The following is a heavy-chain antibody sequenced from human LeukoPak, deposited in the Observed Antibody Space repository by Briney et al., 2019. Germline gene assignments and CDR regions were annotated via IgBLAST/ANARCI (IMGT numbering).Heavy chain of an antibody. D-gene: IGHD4-23*01. CDR2: IYYSGST. J-gene: IGHJ6*02. CDR1: GGSISSGGYY. CDR3: ARAGGNSGYYYYYGMDV. Sequence: PSETLSLTCTVSGGSISSGGYYWSWIRQHPGKGLEWIEYIYYSGSTYYNPSLKSRVTISVDTSKNQFSLKLSSVTAADTAVYYCARAGGNSGYYYYYGMDVWGQGTTVTVSS. V-gene: IGHV4-31*03.